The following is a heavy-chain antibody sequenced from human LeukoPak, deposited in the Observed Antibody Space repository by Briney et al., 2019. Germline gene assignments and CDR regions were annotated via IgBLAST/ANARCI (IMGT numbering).Heavy chain of an antibody. D-gene: IGHD5-12*01. Sequence: GGSLRLSCAASGFTVSSNYMSWVRQTPGKGLEWVSLIYNSGNTYYADSVKGRFTISRDNSKNTLYLQMNSLRVKDTAVYYCARDTDIVATPPFFDYWGQGTLVTVSS. V-gene: IGHV3-53*01. CDR1: GFTVSSNY. CDR2: IYNSGNT. J-gene: IGHJ4*02. CDR3: ARDTDIVATPPFFDY.